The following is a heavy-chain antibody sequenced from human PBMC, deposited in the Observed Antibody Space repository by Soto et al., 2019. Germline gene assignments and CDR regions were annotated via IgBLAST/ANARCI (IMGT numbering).Heavy chain of an antibody. V-gene: IGHV1-3*01. Sequence: QVQLVQSGAEVKKPGASVKVSCKASGYTFTSYAMHWVRQAPGQRLEWMGWINAGNGNTKYSQKFQGRVTITRDTSASTAYMELSSLRSEDTAVYYCARSLITMIVLVSNWFDPWGHGTLVTVSS. CDR1: GYTFTSYA. CDR2: INAGNGNT. CDR3: ARSLITMIVLVSNWFDP. J-gene: IGHJ5*02. D-gene: IGHD3-22*01.